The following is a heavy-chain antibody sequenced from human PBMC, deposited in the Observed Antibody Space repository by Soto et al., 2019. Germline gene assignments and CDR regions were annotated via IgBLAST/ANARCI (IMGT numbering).Heavy chain of an antibody. CDR1: GGSISSGGYS. CDR2: IYHSGST. J-gene: IGHJ3*02. CDR3: ARDQWGYCSSTSCPLAFDI. V-gene: IGHV4-30-2*01. Sequence: QLQLQESGSGLVKASQTLSLTCAVSGGSISSGGYSWSWIRQPPGKGLEWIGYIYHSGSTYYNPSLKSRVTISVDRSKNQFSLKLSSVTAADTAVYYCARDQWGYCSSTSCPLAFDIWGQGTMVTVSS. D-gene: IGHD2-2*01.